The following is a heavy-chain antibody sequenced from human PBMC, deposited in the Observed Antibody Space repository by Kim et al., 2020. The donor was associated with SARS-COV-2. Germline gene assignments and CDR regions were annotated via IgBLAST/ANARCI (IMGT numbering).Heavy chain of an antibody. D-gene: IGHD6-19*01. Sequence: GGSLRLSCAASGFTFSSYAMSWVRQAQGKGLEWVSAISGSGGSTYYADSLKGRLTTSRDNSTNTLYLQMNSLRAEDTAVYYCANWGETGAGTLHDSWGQGTLGTVSS. CDR3: ANWGETGAGTLHDS. V-gene: IGHV3-23*01. CDR2: ISGSGGST. CDR1: GFTFSSYA. J-gene: IGHJ5*01.